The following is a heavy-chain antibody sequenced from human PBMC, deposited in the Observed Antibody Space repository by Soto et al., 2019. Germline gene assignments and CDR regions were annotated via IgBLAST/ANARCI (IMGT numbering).Heavy chain of an antibody. CDR1: GGTFSSYA. Sequence: SVKVSCKASGGTFSSYAISWVRQAPGQGLEWMGGIIPIFGTANYAQKFQGRVTITADESTSTAYMELNSLRSEDTAVYYCARVPELSRLERVPGRYGMDVWGQGTTVTVSS. V-gene: IGHV1-69*13. CDR2: IIPIFGTA. D-gene: IGHD1-1*01. J-gene: IGHJ6*02. CDR3: ARVPELSRLERVPGRYGMDV.